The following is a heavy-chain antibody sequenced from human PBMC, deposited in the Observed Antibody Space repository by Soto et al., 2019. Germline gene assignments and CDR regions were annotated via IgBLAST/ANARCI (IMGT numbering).Heavy chain of an antibody. Sequence: LRLSCAASGFTFSSYAMSWVRQAPGKGLEWVSAISGSGGSTYYADSVKGRFTISRDNAKNSLYLQMNSLRAEDTAVYYCARDPGGCSGGSCYYYYGMDVWGQGTTVTVSS. V-gene: IGHV3-23*01. CDR1: GFTFSSYA. CDR2: ISGSGGST. CDR3: ARDPGGCSGGSCYYYYGMDV. J-gene: IGHJ6*02. D-gene: IGHD2-15*01.